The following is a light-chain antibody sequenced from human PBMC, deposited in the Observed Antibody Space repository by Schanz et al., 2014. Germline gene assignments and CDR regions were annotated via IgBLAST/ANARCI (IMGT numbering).Light chain of an antibody. J-gene: IGLJ2*01. CDR2: DVS. V-gene: IGLV2-14*03. CDR1: SSDVGGYNY. Sequence: QSALTQPRSVSGSPGQSVTISCTGTSSDVGGYNYVSWHQQHPGKAPKLMIYDVSNRPSGVSNRFSGSKSGNTASLTISGLQAEDEADYYCSSYTRSSTVIFGGGTKLTVL. CDR3: SSYTRSSTVI.